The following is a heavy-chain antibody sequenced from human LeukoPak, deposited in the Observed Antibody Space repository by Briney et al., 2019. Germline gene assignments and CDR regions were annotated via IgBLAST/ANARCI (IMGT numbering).Heavy chain of an antibody. CDR1: GVSISSSNSY. J-gene: IGHJ4*02. D-gene: IGHD3/OR15-3a*01. CDR2: IYYSGNT. V-gene: IGHV4-39*01. Sequence: SETLSLTCTVSGVSISSSNSYWGWIRQPPGKGLEWIGSIYYSGNTYYNASLKSQVSISIDTSKNQFSLRLTSVTAAGTAVHYCARQTGSGLFILPGGQGTLVTVSS. CDR3: ARQTGSGLFILP.